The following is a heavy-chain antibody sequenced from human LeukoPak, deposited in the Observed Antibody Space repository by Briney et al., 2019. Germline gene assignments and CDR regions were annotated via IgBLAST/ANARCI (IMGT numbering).Heavy chain of an antibody. J-gene: IGHJ4*02. CDR2: IYYSGST. D-gene: IGHD3-10*01. Sequence: SETLPLTCTVSGGSISSGGYYWSWIRQHPGKGLEWIGYIYYSGSTYYNPSLKSRVTISVDTSKNQFSLKLSSVTAADTAVYYCARRGVRGVPFDYWGQGTLVTVSS. CDR3: ARRGVRGVPFDY. V-gene: IGHV4-31*03. CDR1: GGSISSGGYY.